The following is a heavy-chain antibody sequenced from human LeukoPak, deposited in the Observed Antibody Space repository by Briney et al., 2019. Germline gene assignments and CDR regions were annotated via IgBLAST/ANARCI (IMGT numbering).Heavy chain of an antibody. Sequence: PSETLSLTCTVSGGSISSSSYYWGWIRQPPGKGLEWIGSIYYSGSTYYNPSLKSRVTISVDTSKNQFSLKLSSVTAADTAVYYCARGDYYGSGTNWFDPWGQGTLATVSS. D-gene: IGHD3-10*01. CDR2: IYYSGST. J-gene: IGHJ5*02. CDR1: GGSISSSSYY. V-gene: IGHV4-39*07. CDR3: ARGDYYGSGTNWFDP.